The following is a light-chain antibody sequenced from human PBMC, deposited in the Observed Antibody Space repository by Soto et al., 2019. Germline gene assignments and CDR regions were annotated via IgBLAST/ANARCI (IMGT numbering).Light chain of an antibody. CDR3: QQYDHLPIT. CDR1: QDISKY. J-gene: IGKJ4*01. Sequence: DIQMTQSASCLPASVGDTVTISSQASQDISKYLNWFQQKPGKAPKLLIYDVFNVETGVPSRFSGRGSGTDLTLIISNLQPEDFATYYCQQYDHLPITFGGGTKVDI. V-gene: IGKV1-33*01. CDR2: DVF.